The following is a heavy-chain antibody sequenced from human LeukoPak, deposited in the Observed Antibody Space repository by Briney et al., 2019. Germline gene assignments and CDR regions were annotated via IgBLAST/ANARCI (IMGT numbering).Heavy chain of an antibody. Sequence: GGSLRLSCAASGFTFDDYGMSWVRQAPGKGLEWVSGINWNGGSTGYADSVKGRFTISRDNAKNSLYLQMNSLRAEDTALYYCARDRGSSWYYYYYYMDVWGKGTTVTVSS. CDR3: ARDRGSSWYYYYYYMDV. CDR1: GFTFDDYG. CDR2: INWNGGST. D-gene: IGHD6-13*01. V-gene: IGHV3-20*04. J-gene: IGHJ6*03.